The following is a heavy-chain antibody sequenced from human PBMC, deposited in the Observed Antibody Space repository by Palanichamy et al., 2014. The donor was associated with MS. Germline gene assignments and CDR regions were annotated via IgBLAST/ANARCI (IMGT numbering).Heavy chain of an antibody. CDR1: GLTVSSNY. V-gene: IGHV3-66*01. CDR3: ASNYYDNSDYPAEYFQH. D-gene: IGHD3-22*01. Sequence: EVQLVESGGGLVQPGGSLRLSCAASGLTVSSNYMSWVRQAPGKGLEWVSVIYSGGSTYYADSVKGRFTISRDNSKNTLYLQMNSLRAEDTAVYYCASNYYDNSDYPAEYFQHWGQGTLVTVSS. J-gene: IGHJ1*01. CDR2: IYSGGST.